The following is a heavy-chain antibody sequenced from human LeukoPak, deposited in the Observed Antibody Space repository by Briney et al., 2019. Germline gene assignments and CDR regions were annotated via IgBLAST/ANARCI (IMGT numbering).Heavy chain of an antibody. J-gene: IGHJ5*02. V-gene: IGHV1-18*04. Sequence: ASVKVSCKASGYTFTSYGISWVRQAPGQGLEWMGWISAYNGNTNYAQKLQGRVTMTSDTSTSTAYMELRSLRSDDTVVYYCARPIYGSGSFGWFDPWGQGTLVTVSS. CDR2: ISAYNGNT. CDR3: ARPIYGSGSFGWFDP. D-gene: IGHD3-10*01. CDR1: GYTFTSYG.